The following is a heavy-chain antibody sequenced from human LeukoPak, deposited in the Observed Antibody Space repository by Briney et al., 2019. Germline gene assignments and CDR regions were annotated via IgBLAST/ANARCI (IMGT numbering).Heavy chain of an antibody. J-gene: IGHJ1*01. D-gene: IGHD1-26*01. V-gene: IGHV1-2*06. CDR3: ARDRAGRYYPYFQH. Sequence: ASLKVSCKASGYTFTVYYMYWVRQAPGQGLEWMGRINPNSGGTNYAQKFQGRVTMTRDTSINTAYMEMSRLRFDDTAVYYCARDRAGRYYPYFQHWGQGTLVTVSS. CDR1: GYTFTVYY. CDR2: INPNSGGT.